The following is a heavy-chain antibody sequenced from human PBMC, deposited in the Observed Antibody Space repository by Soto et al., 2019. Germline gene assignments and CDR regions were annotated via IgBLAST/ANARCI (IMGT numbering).Heavy chain of an antibody. J-gene: IGHJ3*02. Sequence: GGSLRLSCAASGFTFSSYSMNWVRQAPGKGLEWVSSISSSSSYIYYADSVKGRFTISRDNAKNSLYLQMNSLRAEYTAVYYCAGGNYGDDAFDIWGQGTMVTVSS. CDR3: AGGNYGDDAFDI. CDR2: ISSSSSYI. CDR1: GFTFSSYS. V-gene: IGHV3-21*01. D-gene: IGHD4-17*01.